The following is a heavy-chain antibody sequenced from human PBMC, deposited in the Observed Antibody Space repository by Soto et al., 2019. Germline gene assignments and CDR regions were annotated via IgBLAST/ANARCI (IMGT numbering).Heavy chain of an antibody. J-gene: IGHJ3*02. CDR2: IIPIFGTA. CDR1: GGTFSSYA. V-gene: IGHV1-69*13. CDR3: ARDAPSYTMVRGVDDAFDI. D-gene: IGHD3-10*01. Sequence: GASVKVSCKASGGTFSSYAISWVRQAPGQGLEWMGGIIPIFGTANYAQKFQGRVTITADESTSTAYMELSSLRSGDTAVYYCARDAPSYTMVRGVDDAFDIWGQGTMVTVSS.